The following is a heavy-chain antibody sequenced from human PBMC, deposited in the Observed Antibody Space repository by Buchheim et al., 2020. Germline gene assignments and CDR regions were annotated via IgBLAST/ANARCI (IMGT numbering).Heavy chain of an antibody. V-gene: IGHV4-31*03. CDR2: IYYSVST. CDR3: ARDGATGTFSY. CDR1: GGSIRSGGYY. Sequence: QVQLQESGPGLVKPSQTLSLTCTVSGGSIRSGGYYWNWIRQHPTKGLEWIVYIYYSVSTYYNPSLKSRVTISVATSKNQFSLNLSSVTAADTAVYYCARDGATGTFSYWGQGTL. D-gene: IGHD5-12*01. J-gene: IGHJ4*02.